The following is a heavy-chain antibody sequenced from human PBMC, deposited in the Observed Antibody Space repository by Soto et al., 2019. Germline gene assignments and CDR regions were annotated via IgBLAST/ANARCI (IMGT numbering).Heavy chain of an antibody. CDR3: AAWGGRTYYYDSSGYRDAFDI. J-gene: IGHJ3*02. D-gene: IGHD3-22*01. Sequence: ASVKVSCKASGFTFTSSAVQWVRQARGQRLEWIGWIVVGSGNTNYAQKFQGRVTITRDMSTSTAYMELSSLRSEDTAVYYCAAWGGRTYYYDSSGYRDAFDIWGQGTMVTVSS. V-gene: IGHV1-58*01. CDR2: IVVGSGNT. CDR1: GFTFTSSA.